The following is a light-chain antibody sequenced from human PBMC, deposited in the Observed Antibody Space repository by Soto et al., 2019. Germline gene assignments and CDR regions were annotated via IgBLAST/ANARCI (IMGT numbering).Light chain of an antibody. CDR1: SSDVGGYNS. CDR2: DVS. J-gene: IGLJ2*01. V-gene: IGLV2-14*01. CDR3: SSYTSSITPV. Sequence: QSALTQPASVSGSPGQSITISCTGTSSDVGGYNSVSWYQQHPDKAPKLMIYDVSNRPSGVSNRFSGSKSGNTASLTISGLQAEDEAVYYCSSYTSSITPVFGGGTKVTVL.